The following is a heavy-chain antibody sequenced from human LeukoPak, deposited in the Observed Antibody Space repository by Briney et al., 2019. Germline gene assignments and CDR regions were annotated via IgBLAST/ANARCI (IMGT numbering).Heavy chain of an antibody. CDR3: AREGDYCYYYGMDV. CDR1: GYTFTGYY. CDR2: INPNSGGT. J-gene: IGHJ6*02. V-gene: IGHV1-2*06. Sequence: ASVKVSCKASGYTFTGYYMHWVRQAPGQGLEWMGRINPNSGGTNYAQKFQGRVTMTRDTSISTAYMELSRLRSDDTAVYYCAREGDYCYYYGMDVWGQGTTVTVSS.